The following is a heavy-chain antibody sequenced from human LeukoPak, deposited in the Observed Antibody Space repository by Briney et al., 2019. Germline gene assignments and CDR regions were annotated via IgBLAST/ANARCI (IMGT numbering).Heavy chain of an antibody. Sequence: GRSLRLSCAASGFTFSSYAMHWVRQAPGKGLEWVAVISYDGSNKYYADSVKGRFTISRDNSKNTLYLQMNSLRAEDTAVYYCAKVPYGDYDWFDPWGQGTLVTVSS. V-gene: IGHV3-30*18. CDR1: GFTFSSYA. D-gene: IGHD4-17*01. J-gene: IGHJ5*02. CDR3: AKVPYGDYDWFDP. CDR2: ISYDGSNK.